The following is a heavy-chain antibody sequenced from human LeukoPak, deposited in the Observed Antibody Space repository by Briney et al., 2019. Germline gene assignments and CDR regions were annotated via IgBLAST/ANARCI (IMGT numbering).Heavy chain of an antibody. CDR1: GFTFSSYW. Sequence: PGGSLRLSXAASGFTFSSYWMHWVCQAPGKGLVRVSRINSDGSSTSYADSVKDRFTISRDNAKNTLYLQMNSLRAEDTAVYYCAILFLAYDFWSGYRQDFDYWGQGTLVTVSS. D-gene: IGHD3-3*01. CDR3: AILFLAYDFWSGYRQDFDY. V-gene: IGHV3-74*01. J-gene: IGHJ4*02. CDR2: INSDGSST.